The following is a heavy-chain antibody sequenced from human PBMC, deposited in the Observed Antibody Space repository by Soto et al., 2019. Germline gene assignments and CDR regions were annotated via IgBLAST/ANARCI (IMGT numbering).Heavy chain of an antibody. J-gene: IGHJ4*02. D-gene: IGHD2-15*01. CDR2: IYPGDSDT. CDR1: GYSFTTYW. V-gene: IGHV5-51*01. Sequence: VESLKISCKGSGYSFTTYWIGWVRQMPGKGLEWMGIIYPGDSDTRYSPSFQGQVTISADKSISTAYLQWSSLKASDTAMYYCARRYCSGGRCYHIDYWGQGTLVTVSS. CDR3: ARRYCSGGRCYHIDY.